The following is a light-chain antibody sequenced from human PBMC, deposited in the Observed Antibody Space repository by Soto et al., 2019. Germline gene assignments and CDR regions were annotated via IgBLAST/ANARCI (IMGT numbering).Light chain of an antibody. Sequence: RVMTQSPATLSLSPGERATLSCRASQSVSTNVAWYQQKPGQAPRLLIYGASTRATDIPARFSGSGSGTDFPLTISGLQAEDFAVYYCQQYNNGPPWTFGQGTKVEVK. CDR3: QQYNNGPPWT. V-gene: IGKV3-15*01. J-gene: IGKJ1*01. CDR2: GAS. CDR1: QSVSTN.